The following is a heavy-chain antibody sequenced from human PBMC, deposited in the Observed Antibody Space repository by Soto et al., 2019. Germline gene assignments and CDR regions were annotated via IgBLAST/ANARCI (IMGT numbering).Heavy chain of an antibody. CDR3: ARDMGGAGGGSCYTFDC. CDR1: GFTFSSYA. V-gene: IGHV3-30-3*01. CDR2: ISYDGSNK. J-gene: IGHJ4*02. D-gene: IGHD2-15*01. Sequence: GGSLRLSCAASGFTFSSYAMHWVRQAPGKGLEWVAVISYDGSNKYYADSVKGRFTISRDNSKNTLYLQMNSLRAEDTAVYYCARDMGGAGGGSCYTFDCWGQGTLVTVSS.